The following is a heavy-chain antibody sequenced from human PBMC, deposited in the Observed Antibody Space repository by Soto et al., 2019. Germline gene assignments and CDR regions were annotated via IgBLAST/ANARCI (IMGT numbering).Heavy chain of an antibody. CDR2: IFYSGTT. CDR3: ARGPLEVYDSSGLFVGASEI. D-gene: IGHD3-22*01. J-gene: IGHJ3*02. CDR1: GGSINTAGYS. V-gene: IGHV4-31*03. Sequence: SETLSLTRTVSGGSINTAGYSWNWVRHSPGKGLEWIGYIFYSGTTYYNPSLESRLTMSVDTSSNRFSLRLSSMTAADTAVYYCARGPLEVYDSSGLFVGASEIWGLGTMVT.